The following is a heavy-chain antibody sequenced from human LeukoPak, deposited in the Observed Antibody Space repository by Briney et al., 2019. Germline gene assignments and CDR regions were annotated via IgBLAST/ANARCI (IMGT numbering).Heavy chain of an antibody. CDR3: ARDLLDCSGGTCYTPGLDV. CDR2: IWYDGSAI. D-gene: IGHD2-15*01. V-gene: IGHV3-33*08. J-gene: IGHJ6*02. CDR1: GFTFSSYE. Sequence: PGGSLRLSCAAFGFTFSSYEMNWIRQAPGKGLEWVAVIWYDGSAIYYADSVRGRFTLSRDNSKNTVYLQMNSLRAEDTAVYYCARDLLDCSGGTCYTPGLDVWGQGTTVSVSS.